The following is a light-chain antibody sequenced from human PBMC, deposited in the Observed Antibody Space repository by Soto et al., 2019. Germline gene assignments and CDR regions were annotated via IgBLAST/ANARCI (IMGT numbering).Light chain of an antibody. CDR2: SAS. J-gene: IGKJ4*01. CDR3: QQLNGYQLA. V-gene: IGKV1-9*01. CDR1: QPMSTY. Sequence: DIQLTHSPSFRSAFVGDPVTITCRASQPMSTYLAWYQQKPGKVPKLLIRSASTLQSGVPPRFSGGGSGTEFTLTISTLQPDDSGIYYCQQLNGYQLAFGGGTNVEIK.